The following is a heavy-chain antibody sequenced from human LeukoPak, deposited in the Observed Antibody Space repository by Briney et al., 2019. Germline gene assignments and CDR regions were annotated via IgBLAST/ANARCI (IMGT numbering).Heavy chain of an antibody. Sequence: GGSLRLSRAASGFTFDDYAIFWVRQAPGKGLEWVSGISWNSGSLGYADSVKGRFTISRDNAKKTLYLQMNSLRAEDTALYYCAKGLKNSGTAAFDYWGQGTLVTVSS. D-gene: IGHD3-10*01. CDR1: GFTFDDYA. V-gene: IGHV3-9*01. CDR2: ISWNSGSL. J-gene: IGHJ4*02. CDR3: AKGLKNSGTAAFDY.